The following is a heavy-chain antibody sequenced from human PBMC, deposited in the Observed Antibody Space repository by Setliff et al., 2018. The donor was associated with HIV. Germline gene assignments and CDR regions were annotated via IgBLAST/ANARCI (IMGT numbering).Heavy chain of an antibody. J-gene: IGHJ4*02. V-gene: IGHV1-18*01. D-gene: IGHD3-22*01. CDR2: VSGYNGDT. CDR1: GYTFSSYG. Sequence: ASAKVSCKASGYTFSSYGISWVRQAPGQGLEWVGWVSGYNGDTNYAQNLRGRVTVTTDTSTTTAYMELRSLTSDDTAMYYCARDPPGNPWFFDYWGPGTLVTVSS. CDR3: ARDPPGNPWFFDY.